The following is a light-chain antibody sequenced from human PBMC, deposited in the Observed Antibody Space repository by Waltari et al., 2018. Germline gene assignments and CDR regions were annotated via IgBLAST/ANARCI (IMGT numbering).Light chain of an antibody. CDR1: SSDVGGFDY. CDR2: EVS. CDR3: SSFAGSSQML. J-gene: IGLJ2*01. V-gene: IGLV2-8*01. Sequence: QSALTQPPSASGSPGQSVTISCTGTSSDVGGFDYVSWYQQHPGKVPILMIYEVSQRPSGVPDRFSGSKSGNTASLTVSGLQVEDEADYYCSSFAGSSQMLFGGGTKLTVL.